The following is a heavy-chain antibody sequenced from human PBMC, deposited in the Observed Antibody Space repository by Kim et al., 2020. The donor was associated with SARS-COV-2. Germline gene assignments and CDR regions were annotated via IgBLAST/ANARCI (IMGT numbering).Heavy chain of an antibody. CDR3: ARGSYDSSGYPPADY. CDR2: IIPIFGTA. D-gene: IGHD3-22*01. CDR1: GGTFSSYA. Sequence: SVKVSCKASGGTFSSYAISWVRQAPGQGLEWMGGIIPIFGTANYAQKFQGRVTITADESTSTAYMELSSLRSEDTAVYYCARGSYDSSGYPPADYWGQGTLVTVSS. V-gene: IGHV1-69*13. J-gene: IGHJ4*02.